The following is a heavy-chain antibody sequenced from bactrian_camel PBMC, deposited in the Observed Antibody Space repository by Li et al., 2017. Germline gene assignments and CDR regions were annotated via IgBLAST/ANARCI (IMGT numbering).Heavy chain of an antibody. D-gene: IGHD7*01. CDR2: IWTRDGET. V-gene: IGHV3S63*01. Sequence: HVQLVESGGGSVQAGGSLKLSCAVSGYTYSSYCMAWFRQTLGTKREGVATIWTRDGETDYADSVKGRFTISRDNTKNTVYLQMNSLKPEDTAVYYCVTENMPYGGIWVFANWGAGTQVTVS. CDR3: VTENMPYGGIWVFAN. CDR1: GYTYSSYC. J-gene: IGHJ4*01.